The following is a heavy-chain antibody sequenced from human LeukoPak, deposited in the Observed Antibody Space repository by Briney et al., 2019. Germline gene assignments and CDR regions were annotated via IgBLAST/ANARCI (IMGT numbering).Heavy chain of an antibody. J-gene: IGHJ6*03. V-gene: IGHV4-4*07. CDR2: IYTSGST. CDR1: GGSISSYY. CDR3: ARGMTTVVIGYYYYYMDV. D-gene: IGHD4-23*01. Sequence: SETLSLTCTVSGGSISSYYWSWIRQPAGEGLEWIGRIYTSGSTNYNPSLKSRVTMSVDTSKNQFSLKLSSVTAADTAVYYCARGMTTVVIGYYYYYMDVWGKGTTVTISS.